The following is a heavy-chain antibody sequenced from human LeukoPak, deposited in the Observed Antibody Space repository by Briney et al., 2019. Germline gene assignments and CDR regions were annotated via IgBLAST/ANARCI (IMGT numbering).Heavy chain of an antibody. D-gene: IGHD6-25*01. CDR3: ARGRDVEYSSGGRSRTHYYYYYMDV. CDR2: IIPIFGTA. CDR1: GGTFSSYA. Sequence: GASVKVSCKASGGTFSSYAISWVRQAPGQGLEWMGGIIPIFGTANYAQKFQGRVTITTDESTSTAHMELSSLRSEDTAVYYCARGRDVEYSSGGRSRTHYYYYYMDVWGKGTTVTVSS. V-gene: IGHV1-69*05. J-gene: IGHJ6*03.